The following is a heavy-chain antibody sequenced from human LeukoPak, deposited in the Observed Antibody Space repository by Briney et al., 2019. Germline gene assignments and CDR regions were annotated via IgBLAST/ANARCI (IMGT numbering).Heavy chain of an antibody. CDR2: SSGDGGSI. V-gene: IGHV3-43*02. J-gene: IGHJ4*02. CDR3: AKEDYSSSWYALDY. Sequence: GGSLRLSCAASGFTFHDYAIYWCRQGLEKGLEPLSLSSGDGGSIYYADSVKGRFTISRDNSKNSLYLQMNSLRTEDTALYYCAKEDYSSSWYALDYWGQGTLVTVSS. CDR1: GFTFHDYA. D-gene: IGHD6-13*01.